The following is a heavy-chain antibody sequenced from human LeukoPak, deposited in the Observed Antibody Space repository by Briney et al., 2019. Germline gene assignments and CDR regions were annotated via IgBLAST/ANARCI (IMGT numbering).Heavy chain of an antibody. J-gene: IGHJ4*02. D-gene: IGHD2-2*01. CDR3: AKGYCSSISCHADY. CDR1: GFTFSSYW. Sequence: PGGSLRLSCAASGFTFSSYWMHWVRQAPGKGLVWVSRISTDGSSTNSADPVKGRFTISRDNAKMSLYLQMNSLRAEDTALYYCAKGYCSSISCHADYWGQGTLVTASS. V-gene: IGHV3-74*01. CDR2: ISTDGSST.